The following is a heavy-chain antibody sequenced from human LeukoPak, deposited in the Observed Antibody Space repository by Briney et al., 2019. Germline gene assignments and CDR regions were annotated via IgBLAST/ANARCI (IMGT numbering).Heavy chain of an antibody. J-gene: IGHJ6*04. CDR2: MSHNRGT. CDR1: GHSISTGYY. D-gene: IGHD3-10*01. V-gene: IGHV4-38-2*01. CDR3: ASYYPSRVSAYNYYGMDV. Sequence: SETLSLTCAVSGHSISTGYYWGWIRQPPGKGLEWIGSMSHNRGTYYNPSLKSRVTISMDTSKNQISLRLTSVTAADTAVYYCASYYPSRVSAYNYYGMDVCGKGTMVTVSS.